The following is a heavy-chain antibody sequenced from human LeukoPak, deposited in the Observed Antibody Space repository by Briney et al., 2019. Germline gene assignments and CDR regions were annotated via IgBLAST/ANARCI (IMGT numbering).Heavy chain of an antibody. Sequence: SETLSLTCAVYGGSFSGYYWSWIRQPPGKGLEWIGEINHSGSTNYNPSLNSRVSISLEKSKNQFSLELRSVTAADTAVYYCARGRIAKIVVVHSFHYGMDVWGQGTTVTVSS. V-gene: IGHV4-34*01. CDR3: ARGRIAKIVVVHSFHYGMDV. D-gene: IGHD3-22*01. J-gene: IGHJ6*02. CDR1: GGSFSGYY. CDR2: INHSGST.